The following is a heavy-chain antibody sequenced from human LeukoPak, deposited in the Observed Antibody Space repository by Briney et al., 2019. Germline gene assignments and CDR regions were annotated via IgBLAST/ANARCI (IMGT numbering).Heavy chain of an antibody. V-gene: IGHV3-43D*03. Sequence: PGGSLRLSCAASGFTFDDYAMHWVRQAPGKGLEWVSLISWDGGSTYYADSVKGRFTISRDNAKNSLYLQMNSLRAEDTAVYYCARRGTIAVPVFWFDPWGQGTLVIVSS. CDR3: ARRGTIAVPVFWFDP. CDR2: ISWDGGST. CDR1: GFTFDDYA. J-gene: IGHJ5*02. D-gene: IGHD6-19*01.